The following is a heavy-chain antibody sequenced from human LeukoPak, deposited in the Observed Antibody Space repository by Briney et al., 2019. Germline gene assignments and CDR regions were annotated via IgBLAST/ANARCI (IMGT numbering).Heavy chain of an antibody. Sequence: ASVKDSCKASGYTFTGYYMNWVRQAPGQGLEWMGWINPNSGCTNYAQKFQGRVTMTRDTSISTAYMELSRLRSDDTAVYYCARESNRGPYDPPIGWGQGTLVTVSS. CDR1: GYTFTGYY. J-gene: IGHJ4*02. V-gene: IGHV1-2*02. D-gene: IGHD3-22*01. CDR3: ARESNRGPYDPPIG. CDR2: INPNSGCT.